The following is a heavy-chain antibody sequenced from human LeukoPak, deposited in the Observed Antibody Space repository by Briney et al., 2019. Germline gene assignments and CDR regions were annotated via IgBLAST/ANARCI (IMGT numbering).Heavy chain of an antibody. V-gene: IGHV4-39*01. Sequence: SETLSLTCTVSGGSISSSRYYWGWIRQRPGKGLEWIGSIYYSGSTYYNPSLKSRVTISVDMSKNQFSLKLSSVTAADTAVYYCARRRTIGAAGNYFDYWGQGTLVTVSS. CDR2: IYYSGST. CDR1: GGSISSSRYY. J-gene: IGHJ4*02. CDR3: ARRRTIGAAGNYFDY. D-gene: IGHD6-13*01.